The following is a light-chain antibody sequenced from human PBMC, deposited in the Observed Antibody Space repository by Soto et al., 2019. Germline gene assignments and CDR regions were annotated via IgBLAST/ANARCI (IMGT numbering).Light chain of an antibody. Sequence: IVLTQSPATLSLSPGESATLSCRASQSVSSYLTWYQQKPGQAPRLLIYDTSNRATGIPARFSGSGSGTDFTLTISSLEPEDFAVYYCQQRSSWPRTFGQGTKVEVK. V-gene: IGKV3-11*01. J-gene: IGKJ1*01. CDR3: QQRSSWPRT. CDR1: QSVSSY. CDR2: DTS.